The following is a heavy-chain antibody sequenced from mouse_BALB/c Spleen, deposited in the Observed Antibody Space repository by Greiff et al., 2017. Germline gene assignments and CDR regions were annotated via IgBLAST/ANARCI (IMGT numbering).Heavy chain of an antibody. V-gene: IGHV5-17*02. D-gene: IGHD4-1*01. CDR3: AAGTTLFAY. CDR1: GFTFSSFG. Sequence: EVHLVESGGGLVQPGGSRKLSCAASGFTFSSFGMHWVRQAPEKGLEWVAYISSGSSTIYYADTVKGRFTISRDNPKNTLFLQMTSLRSEDTAMYYCAAGTTLFAYWGQGTLVTVSA. J-gene: IGHJ3*01. CDR2: ISSGSSTI.